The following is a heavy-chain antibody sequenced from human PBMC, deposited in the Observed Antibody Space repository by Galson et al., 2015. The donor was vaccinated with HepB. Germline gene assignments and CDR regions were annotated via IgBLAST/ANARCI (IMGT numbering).Heavy chain of an antibody. CDR2: IRYDGNNQ. V-gene: IGHV3-30*02. D-gene: IGHD4-23*01. CDR1: GFTFSNYG. CDR3: AKVGGATPGEIDC. Sequence: SLRLSCAASGFTFSNYGMHWVRQAPGKGLEWVAFIRYDGNNQYYAGSVKGRFTISRDNSKNTLYLQMNSLRVEDTAVYYCAKVGGATPGEIDCWGQGTLVTLSS. J-gene: IGHJ4*02.